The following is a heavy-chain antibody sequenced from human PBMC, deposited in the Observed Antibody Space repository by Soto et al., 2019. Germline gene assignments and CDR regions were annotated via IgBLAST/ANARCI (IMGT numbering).Heavy chain of an antibody. CDR3: ARPEYSSSSYGMDV. CDR1: GFTFSSYG. V-gene: IGHV3-30*03. CDR2: ISYDGSNK. J-gene: IGHJ6*02. Sequence: GGSLRLSCAASGFTFSSYGVHWVRQAPGKGLEWVAVISYDGSNKYYADSVKGRFTISRDNSKNTLYLQMNSLRDEDTAVYYCARPEYSSSSYGMDVWGQGTTVTVSS. D-gene: IGHD6-6*01.